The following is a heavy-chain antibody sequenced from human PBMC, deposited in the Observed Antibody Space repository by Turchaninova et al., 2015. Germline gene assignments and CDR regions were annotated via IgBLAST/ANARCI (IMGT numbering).Heavy chain of an antibody. CDR2: IYTTGRT. CDR1: GGSSGSYL. V-gene: IGHV4-4*07. J-gene: IGHJ4*02. D-gene: IGHD6-19*01. Sequence: GLVKPSETLSLTCNVFGGSSGSYLWSWIRQPAGKGLEWIGRIYTTGRTTYNPTLKSRVTISVDKSKNQFPRQLSSVTAADTAMYYCARQVAVAGTAGFDYWGQGTLVTVSS. CDR3: ARQVAVAGTAGFDY.